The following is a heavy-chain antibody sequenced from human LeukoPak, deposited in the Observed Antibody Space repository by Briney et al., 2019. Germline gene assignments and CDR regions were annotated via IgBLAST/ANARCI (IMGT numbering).Heavy chain of an antibody. CDR3: AKDITIFFYYYYGMDV. D-gene: IGHD3-9*01. Sequence: GGSLRLSCAASGFTFSSYAMSWVRQAPGKGLEWVSAISGSGGSTYYADSVKSRFTISRDNSKNTLYLQMNSLRAEDTAVYYCAKDITIFFYYYYGMDVWGKGTTVTVSS. CDR2: ISGSGGST. V-gene: IGHV3-23*01. CDR1: GFTFSSYA. J-gene: IGHJ6*04.